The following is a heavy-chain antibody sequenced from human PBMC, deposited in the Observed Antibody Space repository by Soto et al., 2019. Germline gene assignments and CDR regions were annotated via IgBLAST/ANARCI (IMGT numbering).Heavy chain of an antibody. J-gene: IGHJ6*02. D-gene: IGHD3-22*01. CDR1: GYTFTSYG. V-gene: IGHV1-18*01. CDR2: ISAYNGNT. Sequence: ASVKVSCKASGYTFTSYGISWVRQAPGQGLEWMGWISAYNGNTNYAQKLQGRVTMTADESTSTAYMELSSLRSEDTAVYYCASSYDSSGYYPFGMDVWGQGTTVTVSS. CDR3: ASSYDSSGYYPFGMDV.